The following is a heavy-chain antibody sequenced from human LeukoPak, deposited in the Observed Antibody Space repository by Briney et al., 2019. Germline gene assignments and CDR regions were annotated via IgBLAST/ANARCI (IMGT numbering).Heavy chain of an antibody. Sequence: GGSLRLSCAASGFTFSSYAMHWVRQAPGKGLEWVAVISYDGSNKYYADSVKGRFTISRDNSKNTLYLQMNSLRAEDTAVYYCARDYDFWSGSFLSPGKKNWFDPWGQGTLVTVSS. CDR1: GFTFSSYA. D-gene: IGHD3-3*01. V-gene: IGHV3-30*01. CDR3: ARDYDFWSGSFLSPGKKNWFDP. J-gene: IGHJ5*02. CDR2: ISYDGSNK.